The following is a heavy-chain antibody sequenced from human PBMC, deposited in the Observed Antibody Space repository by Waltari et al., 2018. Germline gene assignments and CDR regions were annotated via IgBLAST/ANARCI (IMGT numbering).Heavy chain of an antibody. D-gene: IGHD6-19*01. CDR1: GGTLSSYA. V-gene: IGHV1-69*15. J-gene: IGHJ3*02. CDR2: IIPIFGTA. Sequence: QVQLVQSGAEVKKPGSSVKVSCKASGGTLSSYAISWVRTAPGQGLEWMGRIIPIFGTANYAQKFQGRVTITADESTSTAYMELSSLRSEDTAVYYCARSLPGIAVAGLDAFDIWGQGTMVTVSS. CDR3: ARSLPGIAVAGLDAFDI.